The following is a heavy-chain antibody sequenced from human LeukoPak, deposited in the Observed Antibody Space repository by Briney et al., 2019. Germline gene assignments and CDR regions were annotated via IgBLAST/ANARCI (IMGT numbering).Heavy chain of an antibody. J-gene: IGHJ3*02. Sequence: AASVKVSCKASGGTFSSYAISWVRQAPGQGLEWMGRIIPIFGTANYAQKFQGRVTITTDESTSTAYMELSSLRSEDTAVYYCARVRDGYFYDAFDIWGQGTMVTVSS. CDR2: IIPIFGTA. V-gene: IGHV1-69*05. CDR1: GGTFSSYA. D-gene: IGHD5-24*01. CDR3: ARVRDGYFYDAFDI.